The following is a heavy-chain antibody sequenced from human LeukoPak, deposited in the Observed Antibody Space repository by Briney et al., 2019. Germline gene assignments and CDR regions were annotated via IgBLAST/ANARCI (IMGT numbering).Heavy chain of an antibody. CDR2: ISSSSSSI. J-gene: IGHJ4*02. V-gene: IGHV3-48*04. CDR1: GFSFSSYS. D-gene: IGHD3-16*01. Sequence: GGSLRLSCAASGFSFSSYSMNWVRQAPGKGLEWVSYISSSSSSIYYADSVKGRFIISRDNAKKSLYLRMNSLRAEDTAVYYCARRSFEGFDYWGQGTLVTVSS. CDR3: ARRSFEGFDY.